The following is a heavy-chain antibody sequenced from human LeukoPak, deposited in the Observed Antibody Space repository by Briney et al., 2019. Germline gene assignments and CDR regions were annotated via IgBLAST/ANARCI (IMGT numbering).Heavy chain of an antibody. D-gene: IGHD2-15*01. J-gene: IGHJ4*02. V-gene: IGHV1-46*01. CDR3: ARDSTSSFVVVVAAY. CDR2: INPSGGST. CDR1: GYTFTSYY. Sequence: ASVKVSCKASGYTFTSYYMHWVRRAPGQGLEWMGIINPSGGSTSYAQKFQGRVTMTRDTSTSTVYMELSSLRSEDTAVYYCARDSTSSFVVVVAAYWGQGTLVTVSS.